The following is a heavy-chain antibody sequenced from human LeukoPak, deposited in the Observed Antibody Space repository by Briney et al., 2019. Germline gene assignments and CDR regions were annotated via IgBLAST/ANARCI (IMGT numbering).Heavy chain of an antibody. V-gene: IGHV3-74*01. D-gene: IGHD3-9*01. CDR1: GFTFSSYC. J-gene: IGHJ4*02. CDR2: INSDGSST. Sequence: GGSLRLSCAASGFTFSSYCMHWVRQAPGKGLVWVSRINSDGSSTSYADSVKGRFTISRDNAKNTLYLQMNSLRAEDTAVYYCARAGYFDWLLDYWGQGTLVTVSS. CDR3: ARAGYFDWLLDY.